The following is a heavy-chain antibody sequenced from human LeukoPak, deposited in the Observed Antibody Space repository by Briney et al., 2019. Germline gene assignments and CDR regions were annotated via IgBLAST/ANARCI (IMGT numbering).Heavy chain of an antibody. D-gene: IGHD2-2*01. J-gene: IGHJ3*02. CDR3: ARSRRYQLLLDAFDI. Sequence: SETLSLTCAVYGGSFSGYYWSWIRQPPGKGLEWIGEINHSGSTNYNPSLKSRVTISVDTSKNQFSLKLSSVTAADTAVYYCARSRRYQLLLDAFDIWGQGTMVTVSS. V-gene: IGHV4-34*01. CDR2: INHSGST. CDR1: GGSFSGYY.